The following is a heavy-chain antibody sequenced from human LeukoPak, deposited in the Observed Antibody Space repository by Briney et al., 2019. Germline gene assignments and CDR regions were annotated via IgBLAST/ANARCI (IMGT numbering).Heavy chain of an antibody. D-gene: IGHD1-26*01. CDR2: ISGPGGVT. CDR3: AKALGRLAYDAFDI. CDR1: GFTFSSYG. J-gene: IGHJ3*02. Sequence: GGSLRLSCAASGFTFSSYGMHWVRQAPGKGLEWVSGISGPGGVTYYADSVKGRFTTSRDNSKNTLSLQMNSLRAEDTAVYYCAKALGRLAYDAFDIWGPGTMVTVSS. V-gene: IGHV3-23*01.